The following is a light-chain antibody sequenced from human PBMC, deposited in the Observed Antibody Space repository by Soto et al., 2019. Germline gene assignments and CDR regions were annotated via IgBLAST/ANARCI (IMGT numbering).Light chain of an antibody. CDR1: SSDVGGYNY. CDR3: CSYTSSSTPWV. CDR2: DVS. Sequence: QSALTQPASVSGSSGQSITISCPGTSSDVGGYNYFSWYQQHPGKAPKLMIYDVSYRPSGVSNRFSASKSGNTASLTISGLQAEDEADYYCCSYTSSSTPWVFGTGTKVTVL. V-gene: IGLV2-14*03. J-gene: IGLJ1*01.